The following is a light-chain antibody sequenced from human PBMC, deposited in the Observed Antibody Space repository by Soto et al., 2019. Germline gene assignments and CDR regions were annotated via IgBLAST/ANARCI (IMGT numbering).Light chain of an antibody. CDR1: QSLVYSDGNAY. J-gene: IGKJ2*01. Sequence: DVVMPQSPLSLPVTLGQPASISCRSSQSLVYSDGNAYLNWFHQRPGQSPRRLIYKVSYRDSGVPDRFSGGRSGTDFTLNISRVEAEDVGVYYCMQGTHWPPYTFGQGTKLEIK. V-gene: IGKV2-30*01. CDR2: KVS. CDR3: MQGTHWPPYT.